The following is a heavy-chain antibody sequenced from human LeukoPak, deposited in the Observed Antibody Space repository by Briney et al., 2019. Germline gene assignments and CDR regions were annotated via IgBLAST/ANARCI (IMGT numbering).Heavy chain of an antibody. V-gene: IGHV3-30*18. D-gene: IGHD6-6*01. CDR3: AKDRTGYYYGTDV. J-gene: IGHJ6*02. CDR2: ISYDGSNK. CDR1: GFTFSSYG. Sequence: PGRSLRLSCAASGFTFSSYGMHWVRQAPGKGLEWVAVISYDGSNKYYADSVKGRFTISRDNSKNTLYLQMNSLRAEDTAVYYCAKDRTGYYYGTDVWGQGTTVTVSS.